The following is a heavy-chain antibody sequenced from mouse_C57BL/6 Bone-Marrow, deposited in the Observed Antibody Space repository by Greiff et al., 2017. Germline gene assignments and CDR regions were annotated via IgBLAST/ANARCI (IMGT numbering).Heavy chain of an antibody. CDR1: GFTFSSYA. D-gene: IGHD1-1*01. Sequence: EVNVVESGEGLVKPGGSLKLSCAASGFTFSSYAMSWVRQTPEQRLEWVAYISSGGDYTYYADTVKGRFTISRDNARNTLYLQMSSLKSEDTAMYYCTRDEDYYGSSYYWYFDVWGTGTTVTVSS. CDR3: TRDEDYYGSSYYWYFDV. V-gene: IGHV5-9-1*02. CDR2: ISSGGDYT. J-gene: IGHJ1*03.